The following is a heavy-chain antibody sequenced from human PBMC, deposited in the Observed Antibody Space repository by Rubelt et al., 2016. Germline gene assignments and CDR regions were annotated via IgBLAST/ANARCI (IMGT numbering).Heavy chain of an antibody. V-gene: IGHV1-2*02. CDR3: ASDIVVVPAASDAFDI. CDR2: INPNRGGT. Sequence: QVQLVQSGAEVKKPGASVKVSCKASGYTFTGYYMHWVRQAPGQGLEWMGWINPNRGGTNYAKKFQGRVTWTRDTSIRTAYMELSRLRSDDTAVYYCASDIVVVPAASDAFDIWGQGTMVTVSS. J-gene: IGHJ3*02. D-gene: IGHD2-2*01. CDR1: GYTFTGYY.